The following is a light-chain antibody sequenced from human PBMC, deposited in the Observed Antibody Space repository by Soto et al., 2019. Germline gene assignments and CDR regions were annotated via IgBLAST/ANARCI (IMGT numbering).Light chain of an antibody. J-gene: IGKJ1*01. CDR2: DAS. Sequence: EVVLTQSPDTLSLPPGERATLSCRASQSISSYLAWYQQKPGQAPRLLIFDASTRATGIPARFSGSGSGTEFTLTITSLQSEDFAVYYCLQYNAWPRTFGQGTKVDIK. CDR3: LQYNAWPRT. CDR1: QSISSY. V-gene: IGKV3-15*01.